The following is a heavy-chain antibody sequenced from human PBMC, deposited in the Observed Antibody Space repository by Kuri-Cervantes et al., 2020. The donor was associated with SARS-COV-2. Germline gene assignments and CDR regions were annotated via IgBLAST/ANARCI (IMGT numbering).Heavy chain of an antibody. D-gene: IGHD3-3*01. CDR3: ARLRFLEWLSPFDY. J-gene: IGHJ4*02. Sequence: KVSCKGSGYTFSNYWIGWVRQMPEKGLEWMGLIYPGESDTRYRPYFQGQVTMSVDKSINTAYLQWSSLRASDTAMYYCARLRFLEWLSPFDYWGQGTLVTVSS. CDR1: GYTFSNYW. V-gene: IGHV5-51*01. CDR2: IYPGESDT.